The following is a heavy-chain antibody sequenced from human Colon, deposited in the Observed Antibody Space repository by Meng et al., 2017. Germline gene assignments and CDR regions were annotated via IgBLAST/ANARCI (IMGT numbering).Heavy chain of an antibody. V-gene: IGHV3-30*01. CDR3: ARGHCGGGSCSTFDY. CDR1: GFTFSRDA. Sequence: GESLKISCAASGFTFSRDAIHWVRQAPGRGLEWVAFISFDGTYKEYVDSVKGRFTISRDNSENTLYLQMNSLRVEDTAVYYCARGHCGGGSCSTFDYWGHGTLVTVSS. D-gene: IGHD2-15*01. J-gene: IGHJ4*01. CDR2: ISFDGTYK.